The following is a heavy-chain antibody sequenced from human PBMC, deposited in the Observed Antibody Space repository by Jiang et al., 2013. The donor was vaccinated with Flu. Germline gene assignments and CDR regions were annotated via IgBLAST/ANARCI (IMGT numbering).Heavy chain of an antibody. V-gene: IGHV3-23*04. J-gene: IGHJ3*02. CDR3: AKDGYYDFWSGFGVFDI. Sequence: VQLVESGGGLVQPGGSLRLSCAASRFTFNNFAMSWVRQAPGKGLEWVSAITGSGDITYYADSVKGRFTISRDNSKNTLYLHMNSLRADDTAVYYCAKDGYYDFWSGFGVFDIWGQGTMVTVSS. CDR1: RFTFNNFA. CDR2: ITGSGDIT. D-gene: IGHD3-3*01.